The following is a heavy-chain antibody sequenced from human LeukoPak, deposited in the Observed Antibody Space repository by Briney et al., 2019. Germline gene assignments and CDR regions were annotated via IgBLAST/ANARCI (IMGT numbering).Heavy chain of an antibody. Sequence: ASVKVSCKPSGYTFTSYYIHWVRQAPGQGLEWMGIINPSRGATNYAQKFQGRVTMTRDTSTSTVYMELSSQRSEDTAVYYCARATNFYYYYGMDVWGQGTTVTVSS. CDR2: INPSRGAT. J-gene: IGHJ6*02. D-gene: IGHD1-26*01. CDR3: ARATNFYYYYGMDV. CDR1: GYTFTSYY. V-gene: IGHV1-46*01.